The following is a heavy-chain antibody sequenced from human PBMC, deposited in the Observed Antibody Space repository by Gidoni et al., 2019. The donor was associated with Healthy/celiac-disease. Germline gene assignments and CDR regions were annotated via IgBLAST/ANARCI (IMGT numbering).Heavy chain of an antibody. V-gene: IGHV3-9*01. CDR3: AKLDSSGLSFDY. CDR2: ISWNSGSI. D-gene: IGHD3-22*01. Sequence: EVQLVESGGGLVQPGGSLSLPCSPFGFPFDDYAMHWVGQAPGKGLEWVSGISWNSGSIGYADSVKGRFTISRDNAKNSLYLQMNSLRAEDTALYYCAKLDSSGLSFDYWGQGTLVTVSS. J-gene: IGHJ4*02. CDR1: GFPFDDYA.